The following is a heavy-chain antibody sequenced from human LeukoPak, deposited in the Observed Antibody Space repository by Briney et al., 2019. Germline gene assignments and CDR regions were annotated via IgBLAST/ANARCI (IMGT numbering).Heavy chain of an antibody. Sequence: SETLSLTCIVSGGSISPYYWSWIRQPPGSGLEWIAYIYYSGSTSYNPSLKSRVAISLDTSNNEVSLKLSSVTAADTAVYYCATATFDSSGYHRRDSWGQGTLVTVSS. CDR3: ATATFDSSGYHRRDS. CDR1: GGSISPYY. J-gene: IGHJ5*02. V-gene: IGHV4-59*08. D-gene: IGHD3-22*01. CDR2: IYYSGST.